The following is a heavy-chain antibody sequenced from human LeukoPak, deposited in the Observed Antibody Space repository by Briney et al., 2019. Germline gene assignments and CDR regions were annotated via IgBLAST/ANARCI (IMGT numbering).Heavy chain of an antibody. CDR3: ARRRFSTNWFDP. D-gene: IGHD3-16*01. Sequence: SETLSLTCSVSGGSISSSDYYWGWIRQPPGKGLEWIGIMYYSGGIYYNPSLKSRVTISVDTSKNQLSLNLDSVTAADTAVYYCARRRFSTNWFDPWGQGTLVTVSS. CDR2: MYYSGGI. CDR1: GGSISSSDYY. V-gene: IGHV4-39*01. J-gene: IGHJ5*02.